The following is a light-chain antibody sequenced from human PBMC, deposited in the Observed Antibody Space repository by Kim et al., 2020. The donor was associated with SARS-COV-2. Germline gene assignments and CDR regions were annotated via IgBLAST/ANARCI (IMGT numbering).Light chain of an antibody. Sequence: GQSVPITCTGTSSGVGGYNYVSWYQQHPGNAPKLMIYEVSKRPSGVPDRFSGSKSGNTASLTVSGLQAEDEADYYCSSYAGSNNLVFGGGTQLTVL. CDR1: SSGVGGYNY. CDR3: SSYAGSNNLV. CDR2: EVS. J-gene: IGLJ2*01. V-gene: IGLV2-8*01.